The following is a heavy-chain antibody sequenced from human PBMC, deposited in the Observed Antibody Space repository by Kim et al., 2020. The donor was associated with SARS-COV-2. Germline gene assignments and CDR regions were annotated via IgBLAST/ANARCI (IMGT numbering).Heavy chain of an antibody. J-gene: IGHJ4*02. V-gene: IGHV3-23*01. CDR3: AKDRQWLVLGGGFDY. D-gene: IGHD6-19*01. Sequence: DSVKGRFTISRDNSKTTLYLQMNSLRAEDTAVYYCAKDRQWLVLGGGFDYWGQGTLVTVSS.